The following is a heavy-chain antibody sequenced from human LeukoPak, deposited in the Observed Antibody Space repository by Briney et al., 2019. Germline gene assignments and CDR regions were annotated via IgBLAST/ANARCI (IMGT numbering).Heavy chain of an antibody. J-gene: IGHJ4*02. Sequence: PGGSLRLSCATSGFTLTNYGMSWVRQVLGKGLEWVSSIRGGARTTYYADSVKGRFTISRDNSKNTLYLQMNSLRAEDTAVYYCANVTYGSGTYGAFDYWGQGTLVTVSS. CDR3: ANVTYGSGTYGAFDY. CDR2: IRGGARTT. V-gene: IGHV3-23*01. CDR1: GFTLTNYG. D-gene: IGHD3-10*01.